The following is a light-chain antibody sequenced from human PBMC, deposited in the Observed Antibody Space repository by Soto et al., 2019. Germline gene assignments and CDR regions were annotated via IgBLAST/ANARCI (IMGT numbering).Light chain of an antibody. J-gene: IGKJ5*01. CDR1: QGISDF. CDR2: AAS. Sequence: IQIAQSPSSLSASVGDRVTITCRASQGISDFLAWYQQKPGKLPKLLIYAASTLQSGVPSRFSGSYSGTEFTLTITSLQPEDVATYYCQQVNSYPITFGQGTRLEI. V-gene: IGKV1-27*01. CDR3: QQVNSYPIT.